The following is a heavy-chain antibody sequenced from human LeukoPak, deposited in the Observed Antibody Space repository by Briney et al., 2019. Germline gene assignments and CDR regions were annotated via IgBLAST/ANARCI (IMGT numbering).Heavy chain of an antibody. Sequence: GASVKVSCNASGYXFTSYGISWVRQAPGQGLEWMGWISAYNGNTNYAQKLQGRVTMTTDTSTSTAYMELRSLRSDDTAVYYCARVPVAGDCGGGCSKRAYFDYWGQGTLVTVSS. CDR3: ARVPVAGDCGGGCSKRAYFDY. J-gene: IGHJ4*02. V-gene: IGHV1-18*01. D-gene: IGHD2-21*02. CDR1: GYXFTSYG. CDR2: ISAYNGNT.